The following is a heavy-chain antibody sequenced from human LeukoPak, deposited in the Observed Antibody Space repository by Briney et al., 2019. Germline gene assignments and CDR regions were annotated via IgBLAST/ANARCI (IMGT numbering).Heavy chain of an antibody. CDR1: GGSISSYY. D-gene: IGHD3-9*01. CDR3: ARGGRYDILTGYPQFDY. CDR2: IYYSGST. J-gene: IGHJ4*02. Sequence: SETLSLTCTVSGGSISSYYWSWIRQPPGKGLEWIGYIYYSGSTNYNPSLKSRVTISVDTSKSQFSLKLSSVTAADTAVYYCARGGRYDILTGYPQFDYWGQGTLVTVSS. V-gene: IGHV4-59*01.